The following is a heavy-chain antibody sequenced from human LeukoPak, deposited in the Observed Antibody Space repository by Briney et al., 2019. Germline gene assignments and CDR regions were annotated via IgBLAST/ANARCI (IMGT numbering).Heavy chain of an antibody. V-gene: IGHV4-59*01. CDR1: GTSINDYY. CDR3: ARGHGYSGHALAY. CDR2: IYFSGHT. J-gene: IGHJ4*02. Sequence: PSETLSPTCTVSGTSINDYYWSWIRQPPGKRLEWIGYIYFSGHTNYSPPLKGRVTMSLDAPRDHFSLQLNSVTAADTAVYYCARGHGYSGHALAYWGQGILVTVSS. D-gene: IGHD5-12*01.